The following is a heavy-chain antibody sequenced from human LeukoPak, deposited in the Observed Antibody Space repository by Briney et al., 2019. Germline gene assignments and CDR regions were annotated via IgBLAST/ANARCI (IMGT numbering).Heavy chain of an antibody. Sequence: PSETLSVTCAVYGGSFSGYYWSWIRQPPGKGLEWIGEINHSGSTNYNPSLKSRVTISVDTSKNQFSLKLSSVTAADTAVYYCARGRQQLVLYYYYYMDVWGKGTTVTVSS. D-gene: IGHD6-13*01. CDR3: ARGRQQLVLYYYYYMDV. V-gene: IGHV4-34*01. CDR1: GGSFSGYY. J-gene: IGHJ6*03. CDR2: INHSGST.